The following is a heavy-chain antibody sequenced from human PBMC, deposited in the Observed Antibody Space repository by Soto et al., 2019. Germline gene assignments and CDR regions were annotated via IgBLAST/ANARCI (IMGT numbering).Heavy chain of an antibody. CDR1: GFSLSTTGEG. V-gene: IGHV2-5*01. CDR3: AQVDDVAALFAY. J-gene: IGHJ4*02. D-gene: IGHD6-6*01. CDR2: IYWNDDK. Sequence: FGPTLVNPTQTLTLTCTFSGFSLSTTGEGVGWIRQPPGKALEWLAVIYWNDDKSYSPSLKSRLTISKDTSKKQVVLTMMNMAPVDTGTYYCAQVDDVAALFAYLGQGTLVTVSS.